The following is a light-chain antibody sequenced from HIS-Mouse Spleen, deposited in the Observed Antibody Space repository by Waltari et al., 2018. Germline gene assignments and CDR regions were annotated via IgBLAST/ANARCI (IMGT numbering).Light chain of an antibody. Sequence: SYELTQPPSVSVSPGQTARITCSGDALPNTYAYWYQQKSGQAPVLVIDEASKRPSGIPERFSGSSSGTMATLTISGAQVEDEADYYCYSTDSSGNHRVFGGGTKLTVL. J-gene: IGLJ2*01. V-gene: IGLV3-10*01. CDR2: EAS. CDR1: ALPNTY. CDR3: YSTDSSGNHRV.